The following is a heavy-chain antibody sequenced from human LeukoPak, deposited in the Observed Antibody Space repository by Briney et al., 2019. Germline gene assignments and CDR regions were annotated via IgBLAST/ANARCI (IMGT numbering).Heavy chain of an antibody. D-gene: IGHD3-22*01. CDR3: ARAKRDYYDNSGYESYYYFMDV. Sequence: PSETLSLTCTVSGGSISSDWYWGWVRQPPGNGLEWIGAIYRNGDTYYNPSLKSRVTISLDTSKNQLSLRLNSVTAADTAVYYCARAKRDYYDNSGYESYYYFMDVWGKGTTVTVSS. V-gene: IGHV4-38-2*02. CDR1: GGSISSDWY. CDR2: IYRNGDT. J-gene: IGHJ6*03.